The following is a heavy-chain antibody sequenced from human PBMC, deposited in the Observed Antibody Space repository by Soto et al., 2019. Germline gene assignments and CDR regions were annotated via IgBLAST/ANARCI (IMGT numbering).Heavy chain of an antibody. D-gene: IGHD3-22*01. CDR3: AKDSYYDSSGSLGAFDI. CDR2: ISYDGSNK. J-gene: IGHJ3*02. CDR1: GFTFSSYG. V-gene: IGHV3-30*18. Sequence: GGSLRLSCAASGFTFSSYGMHWVRQAPGKGLEWVAVISYDGSNKYYADSVKGRFTISRDNSENTLYLQMNSLRAEDTAVYYCAKDSYYDSSGSLGAFDIWGQGTMVTVS.